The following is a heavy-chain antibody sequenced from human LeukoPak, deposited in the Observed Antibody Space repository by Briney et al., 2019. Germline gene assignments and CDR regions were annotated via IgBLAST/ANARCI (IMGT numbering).Heavy chain of an antibody. CDR2: INPNSGGT. Sequence: ASVKVSCKASGYTFTVYYMHWVRQAPGQGLEWMGWINPNSGGTNYAQKFQGRVTMTRDTSISTAYMELSRLRSDDTAVYYCARVESSRSIAVAGTRGDYWGQGTLVTVSS. CDR3: ARVESSRSIAVAGTRGDY. CDR1: GYTFTVYY. J-gene: IGHJ4*02. V-gene: IGHV1-2*02. D-gene: IGHD6-19*01.